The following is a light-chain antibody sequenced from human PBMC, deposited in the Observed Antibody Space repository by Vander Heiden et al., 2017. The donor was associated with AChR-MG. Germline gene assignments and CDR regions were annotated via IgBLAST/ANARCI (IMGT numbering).Light chain of an antibody. CDR1: QDINNY. V-gene: IGKV1-33*01. CDR2: DAS. Sequence: DIQMTQYPSSLSASVGDRVTITCQASQDINNYLNWYQQKPGKAPKLLIYDASSLETGVPSRFCGSGSGTDFTFTIRSLQPEDIATYYCQQDDSFPSTFGQGTKLEIK. CDR3: QQDDSFPST. J-gene: IGKJ2*01.